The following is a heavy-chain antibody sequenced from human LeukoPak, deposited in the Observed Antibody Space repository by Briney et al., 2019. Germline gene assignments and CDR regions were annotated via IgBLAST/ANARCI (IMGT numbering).Heavy chain of an antibody. Sequence: SQTLSLTCTVSGGSISSGSYYWSWIRQPAGKGLEWIGYIYTSGSTNYNPSLKSRVTISVDTSENQFSLKLSSVTAADTAVYYCARVSSGWYYFDYWGQGTLVTVSS. CDR3: ARVSSGWYYFDY. CDR1: GGSISSGSYY. V-gene: IGHV4-61*09. J-gene: IGHJ4*02. CDR2: IYTSGST. D-gene: IGHD6-19*01.